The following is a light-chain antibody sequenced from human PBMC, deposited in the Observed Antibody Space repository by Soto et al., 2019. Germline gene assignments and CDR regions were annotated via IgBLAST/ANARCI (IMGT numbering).Light chain of an antibody. V-gene: IGLV1-40*01. CDR3: QSYDSSLSALYV. J-gene: IGLJ1*01. CDR2: ANS. Sequence: QLVLTQPPSVSGAPGQRVTISCTGSSSNIGAGYDVHWYQQLPGTAPKLLIYANSNRPSGVPDRFSGSKSGTSASLAITGLHTEDEADYYCQSYDSSLSALYVFGTGTKLTVL. CDR1: SSNIGAGYD.